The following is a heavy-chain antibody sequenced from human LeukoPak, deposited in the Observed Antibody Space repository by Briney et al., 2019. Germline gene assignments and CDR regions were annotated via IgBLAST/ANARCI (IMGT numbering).Heavy chain of an antibody. Sequence: GGSLRLSCAASGFTFSSCAMHWVRQAPGKGLEWVAVISYDGSNKYYADSVKGRFTISRDNSKNTVYLQMNSLRAEDTAVFYCARETGSAVGSTDFDYWGQGALVTVSS. J-gene: IGHJ4*02. CDR1: GFTFSSCA. CDR3: ARETGSAVGSTDFDY. D-gene: IGHD5/OR15-5a*01. CDR2: ISYDGSNK. V-gene: IGHV3-30-3*01.